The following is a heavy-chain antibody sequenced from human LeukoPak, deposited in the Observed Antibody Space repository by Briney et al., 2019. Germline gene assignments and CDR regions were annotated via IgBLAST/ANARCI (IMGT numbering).Heavy chain of an antibody. CDR3: AKDAGQEGYYYDSSGHAFDI. CDR1: GFTVSSSY. Sequence: PGGSLRLSCAASGFTVSSSYMSWVRQAPGKGLEWVSAISGSGGSTYYADSVKGRFTISRDNSKNTLYLQMNSLRAEDTAVYYCAKDAGQEGYYYDSSGHAFDIWGQGTMVTVSS. J-gene: IGHJ3*02. D-gene: IGHD3-22*01. V-gene: IGHV3-23*01. CDR2: ISGSGGST.